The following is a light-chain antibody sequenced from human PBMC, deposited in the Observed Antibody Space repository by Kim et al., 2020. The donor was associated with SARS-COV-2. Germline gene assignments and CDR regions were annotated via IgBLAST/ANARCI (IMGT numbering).Light chain of an antibody. V-gene: IGLV3-19*01. CDR3: QTRVKSTKEYV. CDR2: DEN. J-gene: IGLJ1*01. Sequence: SSELTQDPTVSVALGQTVRITGKGDSLRHSYAAWYQQKPGKAPKLVFCDENTRAAGIPDRFYGASTGKTASLTMTGAQGEGKADNYCQTRVKSTKEYVFG. CDR1: SLRHSY.